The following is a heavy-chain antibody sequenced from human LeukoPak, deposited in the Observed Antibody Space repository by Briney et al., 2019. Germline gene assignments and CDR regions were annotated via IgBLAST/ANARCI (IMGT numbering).Heavy chain of an antibody. D-gene: IGHD6-13*01. CDR2: ISHDGSSK. V-gene: IGHV3-30*18. CDR1: GFTFSRSG. J-gene: IGHJ4*02. Sequence: GRSLRLSCVASGFTFSRSGMHWVRQAPGKGLEWVAVISHDGSSKHCADSVKGRFTISRDNSKNTLYWQMNSLRTEDTAVYYCAKDRSSTWSIDYWGQGTLVTVSS. CDR3: AKDRSSTWSIDY.